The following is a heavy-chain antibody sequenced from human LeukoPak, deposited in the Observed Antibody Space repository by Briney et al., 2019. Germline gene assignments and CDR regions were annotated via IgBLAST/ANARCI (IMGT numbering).Heavy chain of an antibody. V-gene: IGHV4-59*12. CDR2: IYHSGST. J-gene: IGHJ3*02. CDR1: GGSISSYY. Sequence: SETLSLTCTVSGGSISSYYWSWIRQPPGKGLEWIGYIYHSGSTYYNPSLKSRVTISVDRSKNQFSLKLSSVTAADTAVYYCARVQHIVVVSASHAFDIWGQGTMVTVSS. CDR3: ARVQHIVVVSASHAFDI. D-gene: IGHD2-21*02.